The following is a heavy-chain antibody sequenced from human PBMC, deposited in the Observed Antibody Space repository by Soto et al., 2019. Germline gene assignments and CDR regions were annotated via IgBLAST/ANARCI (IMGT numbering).Heavy chain of an antibody. J-gene: IGHJ4*02. Sequence: QVQLQESGPGLVKPSQTLSLTCTVSGGSISSGGYYWSWIRQHPGKGLEWIGYIYYSGSTYYNPSLKSRLTISVDTSKNQFSRKLSSVTAADTAVYYCARGVTMVRGVIHTPYFDYWGQGTLVTVSS. CDR3: ARGVTMVRGVIHTPYFDY. CDR2: IYYSGST. V-gene: IGHV4-31*03. D-gene: IGHD3-10*01. CDR1: GGSISSGGYY.